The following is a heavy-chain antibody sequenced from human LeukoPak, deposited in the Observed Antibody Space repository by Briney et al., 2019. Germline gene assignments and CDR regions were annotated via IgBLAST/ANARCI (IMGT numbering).Heavy chain of an antibody. D-gene: IGHD3-10*01. CDR1: GFSFSDAW. CDR3: TTYGSGRKFDY. J-gene: IGHJ4*02. CDR2: IESKTDGGTT. V-gene: IGHV3-15*04. Sequence: GGSLRLSCAASGFSFSDAWMSWVRQIPGKGLEWVGRIESKTDGGTTDYDAPVKGRFTISRDDSTNTLYLQMNSLKSEDTAVYYCTTYGSGRKFDYWGQGILVTVSS.